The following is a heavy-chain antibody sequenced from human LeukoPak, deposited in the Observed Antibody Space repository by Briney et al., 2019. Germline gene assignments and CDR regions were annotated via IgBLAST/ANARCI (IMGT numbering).Heavy chain of an antibody. CDR3: VRSILLAGARIDAFDL. CDR1: GFTFSNYV. CDR2: ISSNGGST. D-gene: IGHD4/OR15-4a*01. V-gene: IGHV3-64D*09. J-gene: IGHJ3*01. Sequence: GGSLRLSCSASGFTFSNYVIYWVRQAPGKGLEYVSGISSNGGSTYYADSVKGRFTISRDNSKNTLYLQMSSLRSEDTAVYYCVRSILLAGARIDAFDLWGQGTMVTVSS.